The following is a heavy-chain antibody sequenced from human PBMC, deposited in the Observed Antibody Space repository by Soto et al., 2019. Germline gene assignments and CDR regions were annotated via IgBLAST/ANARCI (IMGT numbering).Heavy chain of an antibody. J-gene: IGHJ4*02. CDR3: VSDASGRYSSSWFDLGAF. V-gene: IGHV3-30-3*01. D-gene: IGHD6-13*01. Sequence: QVHLVESGGGVVQPGRSLRVSCAASGFTFSNYAMHWVRQAPGKGLEWVAVISHDGSNYYYADSVKGRFTISRDNSKSPLYLQVNSLTTEDKAVYYCVSDASGRYSSSWFDLGAFWGQGTLVSVPS. CDR1: GFTFSNYA. CDR2: ISHDGSNY.